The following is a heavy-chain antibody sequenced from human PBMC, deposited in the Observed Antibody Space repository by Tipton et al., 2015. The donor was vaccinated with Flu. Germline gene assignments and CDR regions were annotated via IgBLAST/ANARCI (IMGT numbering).Heavy chain of an antibody. Sequence: SLRLSCAASGFALKIYEMNWVRQAPGKGLEWISYVDTSAGTTYYADSVKGRFTISRDNAKNSLFLQMNSLRAEDTAVYYCVRKGFGDYWGQGILVTVSS. J-gene: IGHJ4*02. CDR3: VRKGFGDY. D-gene: IGHD3-10*01. CDR1: GFALKIYE. CDR2: VDTSAGTT. V-gene: IGHV3-48*03.